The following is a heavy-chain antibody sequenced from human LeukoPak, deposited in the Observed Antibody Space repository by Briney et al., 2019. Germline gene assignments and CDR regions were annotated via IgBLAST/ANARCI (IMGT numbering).Heavy chain of an antibody. CDR1: GYSISSGYY. V-gene: IGHV4-38-2*01. Sequence: SETLSLTCAVSGYSISSGYYWGWIRQPPGKGLEWIGSIYHSGSTYYNPTLKSRVTISVDTSKNQSSLKLSSVTAADTAVYYCARLYMVPSYYYYYMDVWGKGTTVTVSS. CDR2: IYHSGST. D-gene: IGHD3-10*01. J-gene: IGHJ6*03. CDR3: ARLYMVPSYYYYYMDV.